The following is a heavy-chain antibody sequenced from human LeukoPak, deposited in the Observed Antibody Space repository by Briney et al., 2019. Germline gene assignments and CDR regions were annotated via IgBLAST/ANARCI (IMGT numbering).Heavy chain of an antibody. V-gene: IGHV3-66*01. Sequence: GGSLRLSCAASGFTVSSNYMSWVRQAPGKGLEWVPVIYSGGSTYYADSVKGRFTISRDNSKNTLYLQMNSLRAEDTAVYYCARDSTGYCSGGSCYPAPFDYWGQGTLVTVSS. CDR2: IYSGGST. D-gene: IGHD2-15*01. CDR3: ARDSTGYCSGGSCYPAPFDY. CDR1: GFTVSSNY. J-gene: IGHJ4*02.